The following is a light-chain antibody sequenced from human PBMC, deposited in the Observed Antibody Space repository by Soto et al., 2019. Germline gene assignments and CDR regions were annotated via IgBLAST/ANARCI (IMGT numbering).Light chain of an antibody. V-gene: IGKV2-28*01. CDR2: LAS. Sequence: VLTQSPVTLAVTPGEPASISCRSSQSLLHPNGNTFLHWYLQKPGQSPQLLIYLASKRASGVPDRFSGSGSGTDFTLKISSLEAEDAGIYYRMQSLQSPLTFGGGTKVDIK. J-gene: IGKJ4*01. CDR3: MQSLQSPLT. CDR1: QSLLHPNGNTF.